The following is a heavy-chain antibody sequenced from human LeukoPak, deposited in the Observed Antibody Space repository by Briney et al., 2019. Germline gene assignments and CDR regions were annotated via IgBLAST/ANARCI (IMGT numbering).Heavy chain of an antibody. CDR2: ISYDGSNK. J-gene: IGHJ6*02. D-gene: IGHD6-13*01. CDR3: ARDSYSSIERSLYGMDV. V-gene: IGHV3-30-3*01. Sequence: GGSLRLSCAASGFTFSSYAMHWVRQAPGKGLEWVAVISYDGSNKYYADPVKGRFTISRDNSKNTLYLQMNSLRAEDTAVYYCARDSYSSIERSLYGMDVWGQGTTVTVSS. CDR1: GFTFSSYA.